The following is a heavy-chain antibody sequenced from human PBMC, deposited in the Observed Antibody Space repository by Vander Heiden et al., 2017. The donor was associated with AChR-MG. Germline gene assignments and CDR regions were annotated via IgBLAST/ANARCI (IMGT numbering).Heavy chain of an antibody. CDR3: AMWGNGFLEWLFHYYYGMDV. Sequence: QVQLVQSGAEVKKPGSSVKVSCKASGGTFSSYAISWVRQAPGQGLEWMGGIIPIFGTANYAQKFQGRVTITADKSTSTAYMELSSLRSEDTAVYYCAMWGNGFLEWLFHYYYGMDVWGQGTTVTVSS. CDR2: IIPIFGTA. D-gene: IGHD3-3*01. V-gene: IGHV1-69*06. J-gene: IGHJ6*02. CDR1: GGTFSSYA.